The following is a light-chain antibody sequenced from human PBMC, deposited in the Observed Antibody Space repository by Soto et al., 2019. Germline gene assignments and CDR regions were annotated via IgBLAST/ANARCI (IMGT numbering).Light chain of an antibody. Sequence: DIPMTQSPSTLSASVGDRVTITCRASQSISSWLAWYQQKPGKAPKLLIYKASGLESGVPSRFSGSGSGTEFTLTISSLQPDDFATYYCQQYNSYPWTFGQATTVEIK. CDR3: QQYNSYPWT. J-gene: IGKJ1*01. V-gene: IGKV1-5*03. CDR1: QSISSW. CDR2: KAS.